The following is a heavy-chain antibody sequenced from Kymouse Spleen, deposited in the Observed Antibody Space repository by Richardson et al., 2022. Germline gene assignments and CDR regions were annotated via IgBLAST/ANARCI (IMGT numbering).Heavy chain of an antibody. CDR3: ARSMVRGVNYYYYGMDV. D-gene: IGHD3-10*01. V-gene: IGHV3-74*01. Sequence: EVQLVESGGGLVQPGGSLRLSCAASGFTFSSYWMHWVRQAPGKGLVWVSRINSDGSSTSYADSVKGRFTISRDNAKNTLYLQMNSLRAEDTAVYYCARSMVRGVNYYYYGMDVWGQGTTVTVSS. CDR1: GFTFSSYW. CDR2: INSDGSST. J-gene: IGHJ6*02.